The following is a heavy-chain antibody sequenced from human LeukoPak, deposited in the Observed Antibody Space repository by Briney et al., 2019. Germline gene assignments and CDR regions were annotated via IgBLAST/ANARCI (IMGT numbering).Heavy chain of an antibody. D-gene: IGHD3-3*01. CDR3: TTDRYYDFWSGYLPPH. CDR2: IKSITNGATT. Sequence: GGSLRLSCAASAFTFSNAWMSWVRQAPGKGLEWVGRIKSITNGATTDYAAPVKGRFTISRDDSKNTLYLQITSLKTEDTAMYYCTTDRYYDFWSGYLPPHWGQGTLVTVSS. J-gene: IGHJ4*02. CDR1: AFTFSNAW. V-gene: IGHV3-15*01.